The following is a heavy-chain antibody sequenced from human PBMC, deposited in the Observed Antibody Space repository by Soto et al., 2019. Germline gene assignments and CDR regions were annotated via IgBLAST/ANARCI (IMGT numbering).Heavy chain of an antibody. CDR3: TTMKDGDAFEI. CDR1: LLNFNIAC. J-gene: IGHJ3*02. CDR2: IKNNADGGTA. Sequence: EEQLVESGGGLVERGGSLRLSCAASLLNFNIACLRWVRQAPGKGLEWVGRIKNNADGGTADSAAPVKARFIVSRDNSKSTLYLQINSLKIGNTAMYYCTTMKDGDAFEIWGKGTMVTVSS. V-gene: IGHV3-15*01.